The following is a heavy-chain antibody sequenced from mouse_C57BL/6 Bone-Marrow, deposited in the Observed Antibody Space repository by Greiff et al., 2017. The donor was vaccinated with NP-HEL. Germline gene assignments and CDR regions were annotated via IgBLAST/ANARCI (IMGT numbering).Heavy chain of an antibody. V-gene: IGHV1-76*01. Sequence: QVQLKESGAELVRPGASVKLSCKASGYTFTDYYINWVKQRPGQGLEWIARIYPGSGNTYYNEKFKGKATLTAEKSSSTAYMQLSSLTSEDSAVYFCARSGYYGSSYDAMDYWGQGTSVTVSS. CDR1: GYTFTDYY. D-gene: IGHD1-1*01. CDR2: IYPGSGNT. J-gene: IGHJ4*01. CDR3: ARSGYYGSSYDAMDY.